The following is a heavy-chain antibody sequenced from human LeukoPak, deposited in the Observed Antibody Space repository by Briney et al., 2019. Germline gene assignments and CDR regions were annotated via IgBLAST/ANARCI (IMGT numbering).Heavy chain of an antibody. Sequence: GRSLRLSCAASGFTFSSYAMHWVRQAPGKGLEWVAVISYDGSNKYYADSVKGRFTISRDNSKNTLYLQMNSLRAEDTAVYYCAKDYYDTGHESGGFDPWGQGTLVTVSS. D-gene: IGHD3-22*01. J-gene: IGHJ5*02. CDR1: GFTFSSYA. CDR3: AKDYYDTGHESGGFDP. CDR2: ISYDGSNK. V-gene: IGHV3-30-3*01.